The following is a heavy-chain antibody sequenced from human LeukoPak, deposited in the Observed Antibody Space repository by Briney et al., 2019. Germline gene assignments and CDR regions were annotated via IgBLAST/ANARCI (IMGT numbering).Heavy chain of an antibody. CDR1: GGTFSSYA. V-gene: IGHV1-69*06. CDR3: ARGEGDTAMVTPYYFDY. D-gene: IGHD5-18*01. Sequence: GASVKVSCKASGGTFSSYAISWVRQAPGQGLEWMGGIIPIFGTANYAQKFQGRVTITADKSTSTAYMELSSLRSEDTAVYYCARGEGDTAMVTPYYFDYWGQGTLVTVSS. J-gene: IGHJ4*02. CDR2: IIPIFGTA.